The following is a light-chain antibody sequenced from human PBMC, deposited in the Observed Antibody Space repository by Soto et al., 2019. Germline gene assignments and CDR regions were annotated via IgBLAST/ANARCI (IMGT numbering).Light chain of an antibody. V-gene: IGKV3D-20*02. J-gene: IGKJ5*01. CDR1: QSVSSNY. CDR2: STS. Sequence: EIVLTQCPGTLSVSPGERAALSCRASQSVSSNYLTWYQQKPGKAPRLLIYSTSTRATGIPDRFSGSGSGTDFTLTISSLEPEDFAVYYCQQRSNFGQGRRLEIK. CDR3: QQRSN.